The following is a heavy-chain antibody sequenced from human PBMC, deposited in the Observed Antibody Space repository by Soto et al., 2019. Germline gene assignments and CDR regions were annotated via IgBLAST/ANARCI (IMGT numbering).Heavy chain of an antibody. CDR3: ARGYYDFWSGYFLWYFDL. Sequence: QVQLQESGPGLVKPSQTLSLTCTVSGGSISSGGYYWSWIRQHPGKGLEWIGYIYYSGSTYYTPSLKSRVTISVDTSKNQFSLKLSSVTAADTAVYYCARGYYDFWSGYFLWYFDLWGRGTLVTVSS. J-gene: IGHJ2*01. CDR2: IYYSGST. D-gene: IGHD3-3*01. CDR1: GGSISSGGYY. V-gene: IGHV4-31*03.